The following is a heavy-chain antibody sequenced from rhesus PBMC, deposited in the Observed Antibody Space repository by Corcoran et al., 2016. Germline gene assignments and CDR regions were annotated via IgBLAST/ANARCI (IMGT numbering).Heavy chain of an antibody. CDR3: ARHVRSWPQGYGLDS. Sequence: QVQLQESGPGLVKPLETLSLTCAVSGGSISSNYWSWIRQAPGKGLEWIGYIYGRGISPNDNPSLKRQVPLSVDTSKNLLSLKLSSVTAVDTAVYYCARHVRSWPQGYGLDSWGQGVVVTVSS. CDR1: GGSISSNY. D-gene: IGHD6-13*01. J-gene: IGHJ6*01. CDR2: IYGRGISP. V-gene: IGHV4S11*01.